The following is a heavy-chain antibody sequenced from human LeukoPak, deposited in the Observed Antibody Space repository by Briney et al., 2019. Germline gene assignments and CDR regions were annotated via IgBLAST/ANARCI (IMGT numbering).Heavy chain of an antibody. CDR2: IYYSGST. Sequence: SETLSLTCTVSGGSISSYYWSWIRQPPGKGLEWIGYIYYSGSTNYNPSLKSRVTISVDTSKNQFSLKLSSVTAADTAVYYCARDKGSGDGDWFDPWGQGTLVTVSS. CDR3: ARDKGSGDGDWFDP. CDR1: GGSISSYY. J-gene: IGHJ5*02. D-gene: IGHD3-10*01. V-gene: IGHV4-59*01.